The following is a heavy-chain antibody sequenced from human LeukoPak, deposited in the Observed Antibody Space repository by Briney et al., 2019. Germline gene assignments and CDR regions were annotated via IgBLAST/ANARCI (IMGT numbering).Heavy chain of an antibody. J-gene: IGHJ6*04. Sequence: GGSLRLSCAASGFTFSNAWMSWVRQAPGKGLEWVGRIKSKTDGGTTDYAALVKGRFTISRDDSKNTLYLQMNSLKTEDTAVYYCTTVYYGSGSTRSRYYYYYGMDVWGKGTTVTVSS. CDR1: GFTFSNAW. V-gene: IGHV3-15*01. D-gene: IGHD3-10*01. CDR3: TTVYYGSGSTRSRYYYYYGMDV. CDR2: IKSKTDGGTT.